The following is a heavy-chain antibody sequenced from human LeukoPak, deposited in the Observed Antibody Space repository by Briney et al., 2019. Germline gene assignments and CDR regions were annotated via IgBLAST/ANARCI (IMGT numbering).Heavy chain of an antibody. V-gene: IGHV1-3*01. D-gene: IGHD2-8*01. CDR2: INAGNGNT. Sequence: GASVKVSCKASGGTFSSYAISWVRQAPGQGLEWMGWINAGNGNTKYSQKFQGRVTITRDTSASTAYMELSSLRSEDTAVYYCASPINAGAYYYYGMDVWGQGTTVTVSS. CDR3: ASPINAGAYYYYGMDV. J-gene: IGHJ6*02. CDR1: GGTFSSYA.